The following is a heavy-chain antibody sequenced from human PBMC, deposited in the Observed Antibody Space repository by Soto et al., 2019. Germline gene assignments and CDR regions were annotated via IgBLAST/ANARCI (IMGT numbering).Heavy chain of an antibody. CDR1: VGSISSSSYY. CDR2: IDYSGST. CDR3: ARAYSSSWYLGYCEY. D-gene: IGHD6-13*01. Sequence: QLQLQESGPGLVKPSETLSLTCTVSVGSISSSSYYWSWIRQPPGKGLEWIGSIDYSGSTDYNPSRKRRVTIAVETSKNQITLKLSSGTAADAAVYYCARAYSSSWYLGYCEYWGQGTLVAVSS. V-gene: IGHV4-39*01. J-gene: IGHJ4*02.